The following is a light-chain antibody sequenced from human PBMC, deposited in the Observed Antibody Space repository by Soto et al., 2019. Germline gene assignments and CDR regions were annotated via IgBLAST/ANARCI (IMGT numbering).Light chain of an antibody. CDR1: SSDIGSYNY. CDR2: DVS. V-gene: IGLV2-14*01. Sequence: QSALTQPASVSGSPGRSITIPCTGTSSDIGSYNYVSWYQQHPGKAPKLMIYDVSNRPSGISNRFSGSKSGNTASLTISGLQAEDEADYYCNSYTSSSTFVFGTGTKSPS. CDR3: NSYTSSSTFV. J-gene: IGLJ1*01.